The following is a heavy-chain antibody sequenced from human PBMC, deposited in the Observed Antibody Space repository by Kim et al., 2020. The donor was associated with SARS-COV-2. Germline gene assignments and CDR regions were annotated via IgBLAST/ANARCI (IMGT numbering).Heavy chain of an antibody. Sequence: IHYADSVKGRFTNSRDNAKNSLYLQMNSLRAEDTAVYYCARGDGYNPPIYWGQGTLVTVSS. CDR2: I. J-gene: IGHJ4*02. V-gene: IGHV3-11*04. D-gene: IGHD5-12*01. CDR3: ARGDGYNPPIY.